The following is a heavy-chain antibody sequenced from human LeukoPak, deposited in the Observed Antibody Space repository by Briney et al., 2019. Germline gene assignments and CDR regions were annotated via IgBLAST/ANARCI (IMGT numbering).Heavy chain of an antibody. CDR2: ISGSGDKT. D-gene: IGHD2-15*01. Sequence: GGSLRLSCAASGFTFSDYAMSWVRQAPGGGLEWVSAISGSGDKTFHADSVKGRFTTTRDNSKNTLSLQMSSLRVEDSAVYFCAKDTSAWWYHRAYMNVWGTGTTVTVSS. CDR1: GFTFSDYA. J-gene: IGHJ6*03. CDR3: AKDTSAWWYHRAYMNV. V-gene: IGHV3-23*01.